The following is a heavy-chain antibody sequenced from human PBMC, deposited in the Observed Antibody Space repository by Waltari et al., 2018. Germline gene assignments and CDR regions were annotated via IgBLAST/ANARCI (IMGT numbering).Heavy chain of an antibody. CDR3: AREGGGAAAGRGWFDP. CDR2: ISSSSSTI. J-gene: IGHJ5*02. Sequence: EVQLVESGGGLVQPGGSLRLSCAASGFIFSSYSMNWVRQAPGKGLEWVSYISSSSSTIYYADSVKGRFTISRDNAKNSLYLQMNSLRAEDTAVYYCAREGGGAAAGRGWFDPWGQGTLVTVSS. CDR1: GFIFSSYS. V-gene: IGHV3-48*04. D-gene: IGHD6-13*01.